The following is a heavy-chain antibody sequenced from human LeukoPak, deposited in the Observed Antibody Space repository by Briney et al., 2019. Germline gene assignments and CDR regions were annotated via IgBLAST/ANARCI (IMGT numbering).Heavy chain of an antibody. J-gene: IGHJ4*02. V-gene: IGHV3-7*01. Sequence: GGSLRLSCAASGXXFSSYWMSWVRQAPGKGLEWVASINEDGSDKYYVDSVKGRFTISRDNAKNSLYLQMNSLRAEDTAVYYCARDTYRFDDYWGQGTLVTVSS. CDR1: GXXFSSYW. CDR2: INEDGSDK. CDR3: ARDTYRFDDY.